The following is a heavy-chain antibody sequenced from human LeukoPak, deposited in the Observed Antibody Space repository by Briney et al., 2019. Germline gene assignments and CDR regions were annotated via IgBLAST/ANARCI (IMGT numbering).Heavy chain of an antibody. CDR2: IHRDGNNI. V-gene: IGHV3-74*01. Sequence: GGSLRLSCAASGFTFDTYWMHWVRQAPGKGLVWVSRIHRDGNNINYADFVQGRFTVSRDNAKNTLYLQMHSLRVEDTAMYYCARGLRDRYGMDVWGQGTTVTVSS. CDR3: ARGLRDRYGMDV. CDR1: GFTFDTYW. J-gene: IGHJ6*02.